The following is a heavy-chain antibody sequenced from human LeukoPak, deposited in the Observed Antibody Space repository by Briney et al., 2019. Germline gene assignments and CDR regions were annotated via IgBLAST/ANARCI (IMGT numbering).Heavy chain of an antibody. CDR1: GFTFSSYS. CDR2: ISSSSSTI. V-gene: IGHV3-48*04. CDR3: ATDYYVSGSYYRLFY. Sequence: GSLVLSCAASGFTFSSYSMNWVRQAPGKGLEWVSYISSSSSTIYYADSVKGRFTISRDNAKNTLYLQMNNRRAEDTAIYYCATDYYVSGSYYRLFYWGQGTLVTVSS. D-gene: IGHD3-10*01. J-gene: IGHJ4*02.